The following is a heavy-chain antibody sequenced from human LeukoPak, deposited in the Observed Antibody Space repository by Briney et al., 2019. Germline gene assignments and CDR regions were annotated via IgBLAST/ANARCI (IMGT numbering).Heavy chain of an antibody. Sequence: PSETLSLTCTVSDFSFSNDYYWTWLRQPPGKGLEWIGGIYHSGTTYYNPSLRGRVSISLDTSKTQFSLKLSSVTAADTAVYYCARGKAYSGSYYGIFDYWGQGTLVTVSS. CDR3: ARGKAYSGSYYGIFDY. V-gene: IGHV4-38-2*02. CDR1: DFSFSNDYY. CDR2: IYHSGTT. J-gene: IGHJ4*02. D-gene: IGHD1-26*01.